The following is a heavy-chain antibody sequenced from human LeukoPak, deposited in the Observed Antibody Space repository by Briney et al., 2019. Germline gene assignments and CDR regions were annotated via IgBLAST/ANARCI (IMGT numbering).Heavy chain of an antibody. D-gene: IGHD3-16*01. CDR1: GFSFSNYV. V-gene: IGHV3-48*02. Sequence: GGSLRLSCVASGFSFSNYVMNWVRQAAGKGLEWISDISSGSSIRNYADSVRGRFTISRDNAENSLYLQMNSLRDEDTAVYYCARGGTYYDYWGQGTPVTVSS. J-gene: IGHJ4*02. CDR3: ARGGTYYDY. CDR2: ISSGSSIR.